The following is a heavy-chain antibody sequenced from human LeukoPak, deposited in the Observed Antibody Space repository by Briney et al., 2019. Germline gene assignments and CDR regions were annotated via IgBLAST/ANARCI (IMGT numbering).Heavy chain of an antibody. CDR1: GFTFSSYS. V-gene: IGHV3-21*01. Sequence: GGSLRLSGAASGFTFSSYSMNWVRQAPGKGLKWVSSISSSSSYIYYADSVKGRFTISRDNANNPLYLQMNSLRAEDTAVYYCARDIWGRDGYNFGLAFDIWGQGTMVTVSS. CDR2: ISSSSSYI. D-gene: IGHD5-24*01. CDR3: ARDIWGRDGYNFGLAFDI. J-gene: IGHJ3*02.